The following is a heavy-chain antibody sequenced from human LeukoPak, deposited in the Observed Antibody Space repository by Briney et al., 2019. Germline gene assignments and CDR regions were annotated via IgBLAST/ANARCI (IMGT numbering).Heavy chain of an antibody. CDR1: GFRFTTYW. CDR2: LYSGSDT. CDR3: ARVGDHFHWYLDL. Sequence: GGSLKLSCAASGFRFTTYWMNWVRQAPGKGLEWVSILYSGSDTYYADSVKGRFTISRDSSKNTLFLHMNSLRAEDTAVYYCARVGDHFHWYLDLWGRGTLVTVSS. V-gene: IGHV3-53*01. J-gene: IGHJ2*01. D-gene: IGHD5-24*01.